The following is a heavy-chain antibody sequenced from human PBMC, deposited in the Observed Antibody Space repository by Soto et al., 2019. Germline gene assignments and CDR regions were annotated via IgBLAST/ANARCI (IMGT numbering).Heavy chain of an antibody. V-gene: IGHV3-30*18. CDR3: AKHYYDSSGHGGTDAFDI. CDR1: GFTFSSYG. Sequence: QVQLVESGGGVVQPGRSLRLSCAASGFTFSSYGMHWVRQAPGKGLEWVAVISYDGSNKYYADSVKGRFTISRDNSKNTLYLQMNSLRAEDTAVYYCAKHYYDSSGHGGTDAFDIWGQGTMVTVSS. D-gene: IGHD3-22*01. CDR2: ISYDGSNK. J-gene: IGHJ3*02.